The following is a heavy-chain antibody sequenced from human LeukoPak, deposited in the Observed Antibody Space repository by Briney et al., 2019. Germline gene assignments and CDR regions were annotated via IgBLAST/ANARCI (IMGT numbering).Heavy chain of an antibody. V-gene: IGHV6-1*01. CDR2: TYYRSNWYN. CDR1: GDSVFSNSAA. D-gene: IGHD2-2*01. J-gene: IGHJ5*02. CDR3: ARGRYCSSTSCYHWFDP. Sequence: SQTLSLTCAISGDSVFSNSAAWNWIRQSPSRGLEWLGRTYYRSNWYNDYAVSVKSRITINPDTSKNQFSLQLNSVTPEDTAVYYCARGRYCSSTSCYHWFDPWGQGTLVTVSS.